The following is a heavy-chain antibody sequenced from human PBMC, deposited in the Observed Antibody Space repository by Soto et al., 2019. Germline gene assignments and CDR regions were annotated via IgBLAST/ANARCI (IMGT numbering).Heavy chain of an antibody. J-gene: IGHJ5*02. Sequence: EVQLLESGGGLVQPGGSLRLSCAASGFTFSIYAMSWVRQAPGKGLEWVSAISGSGGITYYADSVKGRFTISRDNSKNTLYMKMTSLSALFKAVYYWAKGRYRSSNSVWFDPWGQGSLVTVSS. CDR3: AKGRYRSSNSVWFDP. CDR1: GFTFSIYA. V-gene: IGHV3-23*01. D-gene: IGHD6-6*01. CDR2: ISGSGGIT.